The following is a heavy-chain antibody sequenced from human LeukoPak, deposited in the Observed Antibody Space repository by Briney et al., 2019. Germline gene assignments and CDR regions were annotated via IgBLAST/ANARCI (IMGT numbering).Heavy chain of an antibody. CDR2: ISAYNGNT. J-gene: IGHJ5*02. V-gene: IGHV1-18*01. CDR3: ARHPYDLDYGEDNWFDP. Sequence: GASVKVSCKASGYTFASYGISWVRQAPGQGLEWMGWISAYNGNTNYAQKLQGRVTMTTDTSTSTAYMELRSLRSDDTAVYYCARHPYDLDYGEDNWFDPWGQGTLVTVSS. CDR1: GYTFASYG. D-gene: IGHD4-17*01.